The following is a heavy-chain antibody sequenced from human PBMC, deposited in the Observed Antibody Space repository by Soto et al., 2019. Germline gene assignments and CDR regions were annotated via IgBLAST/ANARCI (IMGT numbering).Heavy chain of an antibody. V-gene: IGHV3-7*04. Sequence: EAQMVESGGGLVQPGGSLRLSCAASGFGFSGEWMSWVRQAPGKGLEWVASIKGDGSETYYIESVRGRFTISRDNTKNSLYLEMHSLSAEDTAVYYCPRDRGWYAFFYWGQGTLVTVS. CDR2: IKGDGSET. CDR3: PRDRGWYAFFY. CDR1: GFGFSGEW. D-gene: IGHD6-19*01. J-gene: IGHJ4*02.